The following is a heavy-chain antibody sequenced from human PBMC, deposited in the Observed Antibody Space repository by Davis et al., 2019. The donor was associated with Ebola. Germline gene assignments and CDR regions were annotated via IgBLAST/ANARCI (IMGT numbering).Heavy chain of an antibody. J-gene: IGHJ4*02. V-gene: IGHV3-7*03. CDR2: IKTDGSEE. Sequence: PGGSLRLSCAASGFSFSGYWMSWARQAPGKGLESVANIKTDGSEEYYVDSVKGRFTISRDNAKISLFLQMNSLRAEDTAVYYCARLGNWGKLDYWGQGILVTVSS. CDR1: GFSFSGYW. CDR3: ARLGNWGKLDY. D-gene: IGHD7-27*01.